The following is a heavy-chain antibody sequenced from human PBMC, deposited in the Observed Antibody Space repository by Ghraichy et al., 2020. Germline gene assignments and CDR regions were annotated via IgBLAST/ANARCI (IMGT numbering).Heavy chain of an antibody. CDR3: ARQRRHFDWLDP. CDR2: IYHDGTT. D-gene: IGHD2/OR15-2a*01. CDR1: GGSISSDDYY. Sequence: SETLSLTCTVSGGSISSDDYYLAWIRQPPGKELEWIANIYHDGTTHYKPSLRSRLTISADTSNSHFFLNLNSVTAAETAIYYCARQRRHFDWLDPWGQGILVTVSS. J-gene: IGHJ5*02. V-gene: IGHV4-39*01.